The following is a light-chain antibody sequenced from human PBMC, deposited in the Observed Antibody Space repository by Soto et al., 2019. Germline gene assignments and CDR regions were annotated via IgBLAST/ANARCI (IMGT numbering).Light chain of an antibody. V-gene: IGLV2-14*01. CDR1: SSDVGGYNY. CDR3: CSYTTSNTRQIV. J-gene: IGLJ1*01. CDR2: DVT. Sequence: QSLLTQPASVSGSPGQSITISCTGTSSDVGGYNYVSWYQQQPGKAPKFMIYDVTNRPSGVSNRFSGSKSGNTASLTISGLQAEDEADYYCCSYTTSNTRQIVFGTGT.